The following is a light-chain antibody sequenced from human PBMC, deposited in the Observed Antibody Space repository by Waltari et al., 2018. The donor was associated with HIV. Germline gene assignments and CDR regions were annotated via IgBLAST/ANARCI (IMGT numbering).Light chain of an antibody. Sequence: QSVLTQSPSASGTPGQRVTISCSGSNSTIGSNYVYWYQQLPGTAPKLLLYRNNQRPSGVPDRFSGSKSGTSASLAISGLRSEDEAHYYCATWTDSLSGVVFGGGTKMRVL. CDR3: ATWTDSLSGVV. CDR1: NSTIGSNY. CDR2: RNN. J-gene: IGLJ2*01. V-gene: IGLV1-47*01.